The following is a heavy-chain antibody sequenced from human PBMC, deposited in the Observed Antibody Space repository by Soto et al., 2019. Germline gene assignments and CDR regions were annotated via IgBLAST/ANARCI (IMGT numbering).Heavy chain of an antibody. J-gene: IGHJ6*02. Sequence: QVQLQQWGAGLLKPSETLSLTCAVYGGSFSGYYWSWIRQPPGKGLEWIGEINHSGSTNYNPSLKSRVTISVDTSKNQFSLKLSSVTAADTAVYYCARGELYSRGWYNYYYYGLDVWGQGTTVTVSS. D-gene: IGHD6-19*01. CDR3: ARGELYSRGWYNYYYYGLDV. CDR2: INHSGST. CDR1: GGSFSGYY. V-gene: IGHV4-34*01.